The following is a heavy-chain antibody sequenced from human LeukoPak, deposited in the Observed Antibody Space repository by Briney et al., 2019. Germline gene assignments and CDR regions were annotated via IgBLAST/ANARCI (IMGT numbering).Heavy chain of an antibody. D-gene: IGHD5/OR15-5a*01. CDR1: GYTFTSYD. CDR3: ARGEGAVSPDY. CDR2: MNTKRGNT. J-gene: IGHJ4*02. V-gene: IGHV1-8*01. Sequence: ASVKASCKASGYTFTSYDINWVGQAAGQGLEWMGWMNTKRGNTGYAQKFQGRVTMTRNISISTDDMELSRRRSEDTAVYYCARGEGAVSPDYWGQGTLVTVSS.